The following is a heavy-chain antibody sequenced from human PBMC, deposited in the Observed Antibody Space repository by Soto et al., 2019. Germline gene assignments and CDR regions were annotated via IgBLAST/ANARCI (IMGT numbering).Heavy chain of an antibody. J-gene: IGHJ4*02. V-gene: IGHV4-61*01. Sequence: SETLSLTCTVSGGSISSSSYYWGWIRQPPGKGLEWIGYIYYSGSTKSNPSLKSRITISLDTSKNQFSLRLSSVTAADTAVYYCARDGGYSGTYYFDYWGQGTLVT. D-gene: IGHD1-26*01. CDR1: GGSISSSSYY. CDR2: IYYSGST. CDR3: ARDGGYSGTYYFDY.